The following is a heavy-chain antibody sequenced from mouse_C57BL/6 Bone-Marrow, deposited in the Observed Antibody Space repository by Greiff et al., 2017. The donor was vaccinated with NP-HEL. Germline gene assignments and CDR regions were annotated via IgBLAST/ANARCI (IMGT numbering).Heavy chain of an antibody. CDR3: ARGRDSSGRFAY. Sequence: VQLQQSGPELVKPGASVKISCKASGYTFTDYYMNWVKQSPGKSLEWIGDINPNNGGTSNNHKLKGKATLNVDKSSSTAYMELRSLTSEDSAVYYCARGRDSSGRFAYWGQGTLVTVSA. J-gene: IGHJ3*01. CDR2: INPNNGGT. V-gene: IGHV1-26*01. CDR1: GYTFTDYY. D-gene: IGHD3-2*02.